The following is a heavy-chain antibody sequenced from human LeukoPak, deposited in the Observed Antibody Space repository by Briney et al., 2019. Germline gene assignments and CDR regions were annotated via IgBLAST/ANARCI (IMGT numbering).Heavy chain of an antibody. CDR3: AKDLRFDYYGSGSQNAFDI. V-gene: IGHV3-30*18. CDR2: ISYDGSNK. D-gene: IGHD3-10*01. Sequence: GGSLRLSCAASGFTFSSYSMNWVRQAPGKGLEWVAVISYDGSNKYYADSVKGRFTISRDNSKNTLYLQMNSLRAEDTAVYYCAKDLRFDYYGSGSQNAFDIWGQGTMVTVSS. J-gene: IGHJ3*02. CDR1: GFTFSSYS.